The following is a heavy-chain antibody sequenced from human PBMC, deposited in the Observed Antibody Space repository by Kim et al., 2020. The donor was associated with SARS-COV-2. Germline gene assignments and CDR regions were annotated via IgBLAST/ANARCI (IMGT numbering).Heavy chain of an antibody. D-gene: IGHD3-22*01. CDR2: K. Sequence: KNYADSVKGRFTTSRDNSKNTLYVQMNSLRTEDTAVYYCARVDSIHSSFDYWGQGTLVTVSS. CDR3: ARVDSIHSSFDY. V-gene: IGHV3-30*01. J-gene: IGHJ4*02.